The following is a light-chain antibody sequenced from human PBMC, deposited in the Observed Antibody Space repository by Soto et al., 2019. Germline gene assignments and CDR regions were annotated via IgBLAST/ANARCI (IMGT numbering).Light chain of an antibody. CDR3: QQYGSSPLT. Sequence: EIVLTQSPGTLSWSPGERATLSCRASQSVSFSYLAWYQQKADQAPRLLIYGATSRATGIPDRFSGSESGTDFTLTISRLEPEDFAVYYCQQYGSSPLTFGGGTKVEIK. CDR2: GAT. J-gene: IGKJ4*01. CDR1: QSVSFSY. V-gene: IGKV3-20*01.